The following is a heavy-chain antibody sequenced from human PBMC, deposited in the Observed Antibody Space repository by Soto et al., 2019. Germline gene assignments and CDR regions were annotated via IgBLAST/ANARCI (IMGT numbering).Heavy chain of an antibody. CDR2: INPSGGST. J-gene: IGHJ6*02. Sequence: ASVKVSCKASGYTFTMYYMHGVLRSPGQWLEWMGIINPSGGSTSYAQKFQGRVTMTRDTSTSTVYMELSSLRSEDTAVYYCARANPTYVWGSYRYQYYYYGMDVWGQGTTVTVSS. D-gene: IGHD3-16*02. CDR1: GYTFTMYY. CDR3: ARANPTYVWGSYRYQYYYYGMDV. V-gene: IGHV1-46*01.